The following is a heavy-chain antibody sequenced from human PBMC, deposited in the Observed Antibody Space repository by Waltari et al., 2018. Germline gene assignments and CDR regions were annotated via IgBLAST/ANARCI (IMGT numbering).Heavy chain of an antibody. CDR2: MQYRGST. CDR1: GGSITTNYN. D-gene: IGHD4-17*01. Sequence: QLQLQESGPGLVRPSETLSLTCTVSGGSITTNYNWAWIRQPPGKGLGWMGNMQYRGSTFYNPSLMSRVTISLDTSKNQFSLTLTSVDAADTAVYFCGRIAFGDDGGYFQYWGQGTLVTVSS. J-gene: IGHJ1*01. CDR3: GRIAFGDDGGYFQY. V-gene: IGHV4-39*01.